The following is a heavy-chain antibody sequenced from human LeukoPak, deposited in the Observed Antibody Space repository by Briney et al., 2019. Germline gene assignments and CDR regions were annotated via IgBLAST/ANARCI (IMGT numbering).Heavy chain of an antibody. CDR1: GGSISSHY. CDR3: ARGTAV. D-gene: IGHD6-19*01. CDR2: IYNSAIT. Sequence: SETLSLTCTVSGGSISSHYWSWIRQPPGKGLEWIGYIYNSAITSYNPSLKSRVTISVDTSKNQFSLELSSVTAADTAVYYCARGTAVWGQGTLVTVSS. V-gene: IGHV4-59*11. J-gene: IGHJ4*02.